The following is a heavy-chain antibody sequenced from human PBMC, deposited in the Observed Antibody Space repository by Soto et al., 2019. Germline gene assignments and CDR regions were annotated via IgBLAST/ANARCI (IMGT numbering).Heavy chain of an antibody. CDR1: GGSISSGDHY. D-gene: IGHD3-22*01. Sequence: SETLSLTCTVSGGSISSGDHYWSWIRQPPGKGLEWIGYIYYSGSTYYNPSLKSRVTISVDTSKNQFSLKLSSVTAADTAVYYCARVHYYDSSGYLDPYNWFDPWGQGTLVTVS. V-gene: IGHV4-30-4*01. CDR3: ARVHYYDSSGYLDPYNWFDP. J-gene: IGHJ5*02. CDR2: IYYSGST.